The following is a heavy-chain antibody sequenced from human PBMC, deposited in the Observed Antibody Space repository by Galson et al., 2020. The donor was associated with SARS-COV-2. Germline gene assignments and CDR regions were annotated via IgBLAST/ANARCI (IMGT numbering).Heavy chain of an antibody. V-gene: IGHV4-59*08. J-gene: IGHJ1*01. CDR3: VRHETVITILSSPAEYFQH. D-gene: IGHD3-22*01. Sequence: ETSETLSLTCTVSGGSISSYYWSWIRQPPGKGLEWIGYIYYSGSTNYNPSLKSRVTISVDTSKNQFSLKLSSVTAADTAVYYCVRHETVITILSSPAEYFQHWGQGTLVTVSS. CDR1: GGSISSYY. CDR2: IYYSGST.